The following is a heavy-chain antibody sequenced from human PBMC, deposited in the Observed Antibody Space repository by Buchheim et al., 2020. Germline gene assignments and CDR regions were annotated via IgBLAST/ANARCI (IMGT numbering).Heavy chain of an antibody. CDR2: INTSGST. J-gene: IGHJ6*02. CDR3: AVADGRYYYGVEV. D-gene: IGHD6-13*01. CDR1: GGSISNTRDY. V-gene: IGHV4-61*02. Sequence: QVQLQESGPGLVKPSQTLSLTCSVSGGSISNTRDYLIWIRQAAGKGLEWIGRINTSGSTKYKPSLESRVTMSVDTSRNQFSLELSSVTAADTAVYYCAVADGRYYYGVEVWGQGTT.